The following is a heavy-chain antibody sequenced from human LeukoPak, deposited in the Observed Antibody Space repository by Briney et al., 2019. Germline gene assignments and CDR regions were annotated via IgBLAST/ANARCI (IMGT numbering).Heavy chain of an antibody. Sequence: SVKVSFKASGGTFSSYAISWMRQAPGQGLEWMGGIIPIFGTANYAQKFQGRVTITADESTSTAYMELSSLRSEDTAVYYCAGFVEMATISDQLDYWGQGTLVTVSS. V-gene: IGHV1-69*13. J-gene: IGHJ4*02. D-gene: IGHD5-24*01. CDR2: IIPIFGTA. CDR1: GGTFSSYA. CDR3: AGFVEMATISDQLDY.